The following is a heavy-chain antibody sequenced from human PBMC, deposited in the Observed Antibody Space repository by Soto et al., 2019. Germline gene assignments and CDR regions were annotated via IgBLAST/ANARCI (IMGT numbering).Heavy chain of an antibody. CDR3: ARSLRNVLLWFGELLIDY. D-gene: IGHD3-10*01. CDR2: IGPTDKA. Sequence: GGSLRLSCAASGFTLSDYDMHWVRQATGKGLEWVSAIGPTDKAYYPDSVKGRFTISRENDKSSLHLQMNNLRAEDTAVYYCARSLRNVLLWFGELLIDYWGQGTLVTVSS. V-gene: IGHV3-13*01. J-gene: IGHJ4*02. CDR1: GFTLSDYD.